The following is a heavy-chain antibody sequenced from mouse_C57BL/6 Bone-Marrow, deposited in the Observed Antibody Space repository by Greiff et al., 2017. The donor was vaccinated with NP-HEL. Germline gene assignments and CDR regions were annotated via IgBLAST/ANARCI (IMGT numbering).Heavy chain of an antibody. CDR2: IYPGNSDT. CDR1: GYTFTSYW. CDR3: VNTRQRGGDY. Sequence: EVQLQQSGTVLARPGASVKMSCKTSGYTFTSYWMHWVKQRPGQGLEWIGAIYPGNSDTSSNQKFKGKAKLTAVTSASTAYMELSSLTNEDSAVYYCVNTRQRGGDYWGQGTSVTVSS. J-gene: IGHJ4*01. V-gene: IGHV1-5*01. D-gene: IGHD3-2*01.